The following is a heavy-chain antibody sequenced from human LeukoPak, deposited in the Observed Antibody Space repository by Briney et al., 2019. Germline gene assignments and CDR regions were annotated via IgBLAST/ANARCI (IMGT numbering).Heavy chain of an antibody. Sequence: ASVKVSCKASGYTFTSYGISWVRQAPGQGLEWMGWISAYNGNTNYAQKLQGRVTMTRNTSKSTAYMELSSLRSEDTAVYYCARGGYCSGGSCYLDYWGQGTLVTVSS. D-gene: IGHD2-15*01. CDR2: ISAYNGNT. CDR1: GYTFTSYG. J-gene: IGHJ4*02. CDR3: ARGGYCSGGSCYLDY. V-gene: IGHV1-18*01.